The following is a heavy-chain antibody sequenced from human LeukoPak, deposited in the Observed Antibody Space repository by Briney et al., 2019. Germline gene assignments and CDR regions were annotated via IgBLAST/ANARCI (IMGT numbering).Heavy chain of an antibody. V-gene: IGHV3-33*08. CDR3: AREASDVFDI. CDR2: ICYDGSNK. CDR1: GFTFSSYD. Sequence: QPGRSLRLSCAASGFTFSSYDMHWVRQAPGKGLEWVALICYDGSNKNYADSGKGRFTISRDNSKNTLFLQMQRLRAEDTAVYYCAREASDVFDIWGQGTMVTVSS. J-gene: IGHJ3*02.